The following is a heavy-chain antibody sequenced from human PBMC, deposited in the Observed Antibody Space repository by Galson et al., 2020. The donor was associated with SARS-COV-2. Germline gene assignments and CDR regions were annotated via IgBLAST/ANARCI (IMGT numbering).Heavy chain of an antibody. CDR2: ISFDGSDK. CDR1: GFTFSAHA. J-gene: IGHJ4*02. CDR3: VRDSRGYCVNGACYGGPDY. Sequence: SCAASGFTFSAHAIHWVRQAPGKGLDWVAVISFDGSDKYYTDSVKGRFTISRDNSRNTVSLQMNSLRVEDTAAYYCVRDSRGYCVNGACYGGPDYWGQGALVTVSS. V-gene: IGHV3-30*10. D-gene: IGHD2-8*01.